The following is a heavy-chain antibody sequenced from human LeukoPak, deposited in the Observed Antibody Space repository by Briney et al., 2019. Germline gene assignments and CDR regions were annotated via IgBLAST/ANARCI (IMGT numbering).Heavy chain of an antibody. D-gene: IGHD3-10*01. CDR3: ARDYGLGFGELLSYFDY. CDR2: ISYDGSNK. Sequence: PGRSLRLSCAASGFTFSSYAMHWVRQAPGKGLEWVAVISYDGSNKYYADSVKGRFTISRDNSKNTLYLQMNSLRAEDTAVYYCARDYGLGFGELLSYFDYWGQGTLVTVSS. V-gene: IGHV3-30*04. CDR1: GFTFSSYA. J-gene: IGHJ4*02.